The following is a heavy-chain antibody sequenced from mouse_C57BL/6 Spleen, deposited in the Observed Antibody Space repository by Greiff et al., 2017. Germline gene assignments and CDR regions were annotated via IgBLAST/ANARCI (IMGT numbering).Heavy chain of an antibody. V-gene: IGHV1-18*01. CDR2: RKANNGGT. CDR3: ARLGDYDGGYAMDY. D-gene: IGHD2-4*01. J-gene: IGHJ4*01. Sequence: VQLQQSGPELVKPGASVKIPCKASGYTFTDYNMDWVKQRYGKRLEWMGERKANNGGTIYNQKVKGKATLTVDKSSSTAYMELRSLTSEDTAVYYCARLGDYDGGYAMDYWGQGTSVTVSS. CDR1: GYTFTDYN.